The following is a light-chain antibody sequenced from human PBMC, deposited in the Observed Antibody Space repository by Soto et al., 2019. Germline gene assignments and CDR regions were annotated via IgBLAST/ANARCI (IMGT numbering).Light chain of an antibody. Sequence: EIVLTQSPGTLSLSPGERATLSCRASQSVSSYLAWYQQKPVQAPRLLMYGASRRATGIPDRFSGSGSGTDFPITISRLEPEDFAVYYCQQFDSSPGTFGQGTKVEIK. V-gene: IGKV3-20*01. CDR3: QQFDSSPGT. J-gene: IGKJ1*01. CDR1: QSVSSY. CDR2: GAS.